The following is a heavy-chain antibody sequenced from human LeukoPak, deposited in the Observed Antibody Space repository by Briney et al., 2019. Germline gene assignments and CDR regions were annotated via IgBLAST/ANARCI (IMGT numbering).Heavy chain of an antibody. CDR1: GFTFSSYA. V-gene: IGHV3-23*01. J-gene: IGHJ4*02. D-gene: IGHD6-13*01. Sequence: GGSLRLSCAASGFTFSSYAMSWVRQAPGKGLEWVSAISGSGGSTYYADSVKGRFTISRDNSKNTLYLQMSSLRAEDTAVYYCAKGFSSSWYTPYYFDYWGQGTLVTVSS. CDR2: ISGSGGST. CDR3: AKGFSSSWYTPYYFDY.